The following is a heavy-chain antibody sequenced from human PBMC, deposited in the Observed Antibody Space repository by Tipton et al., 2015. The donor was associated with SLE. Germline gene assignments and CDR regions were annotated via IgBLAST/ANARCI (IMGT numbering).Heavy chain of an antibody. CDR3: ANPLPGVLDAFDI. J-gene: IGHJ3*02. V-gene: IGHV3-23*01. CDR1: GFTFSSYA. CDR2: ISGSGGST. D-gene: IGHD7-27*01. Sequence: GSLRLSCAASGFTFSSYAMSWVRQAPGKGLEWVSAISGSGGSTYYADSVKGRFTISRDNSKNTLYLEMNSLRAEDTAVYYCANPLPGVLDAFDIWGQGTMVTVSS.